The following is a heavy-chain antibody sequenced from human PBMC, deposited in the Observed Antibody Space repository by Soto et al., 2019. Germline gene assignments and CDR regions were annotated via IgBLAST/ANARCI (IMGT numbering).Heavy chain of an antibody. J-gene: IGHJ4*02. CDR2: IDSGDGTT. CDR3: VRPYYSSSWFPFDR. V-gene: IGHV3-11*01. D-gene: IGHD6-13*01. Sequence: WGSLRLSCRGSGFDFGDYYMSWGRQAPGKGLEWVSYIDSGDGTTYYTDSVKGRFTISRDNAKKTVYLQMSSLRVEDTALCYCVRPYYSSSWFPFDRRGQGTLVTVSS. CDR1: GFDFGDYY.